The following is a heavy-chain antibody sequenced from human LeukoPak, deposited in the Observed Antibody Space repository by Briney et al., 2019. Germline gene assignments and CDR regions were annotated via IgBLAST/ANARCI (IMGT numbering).Heavy chain of an antibody. CDR3: ARSCTTVGAYDH. CDR1: GITASNFY. Sequence: GGSLRLSCAASGITASNFYMMWVRQAPGKGLEWVSYISNNDVTKYADSVRGRLTISRDNSKNILYLQMNSLRVEDTAMYWCARSCTTVGAYDHWGQGAPGTVSS. J-gene: IGHJ4*02. D-gene: IGHD1-1*01. V-gene: IGHV3-53*01. CDR2: ISNNDVT.